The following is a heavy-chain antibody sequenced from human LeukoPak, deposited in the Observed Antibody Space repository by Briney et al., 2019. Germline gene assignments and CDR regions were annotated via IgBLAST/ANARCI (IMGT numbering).Heavy chain of an antibody. CDR3: AKSDCGHDGCKLLNY. CDR1: GLTFSNYA. D-gene: IGHD5-24*01. V-gene: IGHV3-23*01. CDR2: ISGSDGRI. J-gene: IGHJ4*02. Sequence: PGGSLRLSCAASGLTFSNYAMNWVRQAPGKGLEWVSIISGSDGRIYYADSVKGRFTISRDNSKNMVSLQMSSLRADDTAIYYCAKSDCGHDGCKLLNYWGQGTLVVVSS.